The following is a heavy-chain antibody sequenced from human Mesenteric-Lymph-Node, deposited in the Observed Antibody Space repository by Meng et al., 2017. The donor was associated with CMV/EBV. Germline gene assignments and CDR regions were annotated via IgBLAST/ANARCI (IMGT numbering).Heavy chain of an antibody. V-gene: IGHV4-59*01. CDR3: ARAEPEYFQH. D-gene: IGHD1-14*01. CDR2: IYYSGST. CDR1: GGSISSYY. Sequence: GSLRLSCTVSGGSISSYYWSWIRQPPGKGLEWIGYIYYSGSTNYNPSLKSRVTISVDTSKNQFSLKLSSVTAADTAVYYCARAEPEYFQHWGQGTLVTVSS. J-gene: IGHJ1*01.